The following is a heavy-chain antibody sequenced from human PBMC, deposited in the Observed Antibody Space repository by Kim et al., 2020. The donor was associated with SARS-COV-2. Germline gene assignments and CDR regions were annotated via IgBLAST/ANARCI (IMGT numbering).Heavy chain of an antibody. CDR3: TRGQPRWIWNPHY. D-gene: IGHD1-1*01. Sequence: YAAPVKGRLTISRDASTNTLYLQMHSLKTEDTAVYYCTRGQPRWIWNPHYWGHGTLLTVSS. J-gene: IGHJ4*01. V-gene: IGHV3-15*01.